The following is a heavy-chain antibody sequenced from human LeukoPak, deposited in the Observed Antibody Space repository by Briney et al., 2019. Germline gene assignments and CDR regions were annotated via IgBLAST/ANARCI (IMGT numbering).Heavy chain of an antibody. CDR3: ASAYNYNYAFDY. Sequence: PSQTLSLTCNVSGASITSGGYHWNWIRQHPGKDLQWIGKIYYRGNTYYSPSLKRRLTISIDTSKNQFSLKLSSVTAADTAVYYCASAYNYNYAFDYWGQGAPVTVSS. CDR1: GASITSGGYH. D-gene: IGHD3-16*01. CDR2: IYYRGNT. J-gene: IGHJ4*02. V-gene: IGHV4-31*03.